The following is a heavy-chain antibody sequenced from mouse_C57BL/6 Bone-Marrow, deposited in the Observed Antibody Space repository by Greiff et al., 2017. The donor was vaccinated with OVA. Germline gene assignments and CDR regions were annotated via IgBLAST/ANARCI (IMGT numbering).Heavy chain of an antibody. Sequence: QVQLKESGPELVKPGASVKISCKASGYSFTSYYIHWVKQRPGQGLEWIGWIYPGSGNTKYNEKFKGKATLTADTSSSTAYMQLSSLTSEDSAVYYCARGNPPPRDWYFDVWGTGTTVTVSS. V-gene: IGHV1-66*01. CDR3: ARGNPPPRDWYFDV. CDR1: GYSFTSYY. CDR2: IYPGSGNT. J-gene: IGHJ1*03.